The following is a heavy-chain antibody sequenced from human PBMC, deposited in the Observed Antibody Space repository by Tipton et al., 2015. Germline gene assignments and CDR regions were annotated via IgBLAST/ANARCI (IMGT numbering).Heavy chain of an antibody. Sequence: TLSLTCTVSGGSVSSGSYYWSWIRQPPGKGLEWIGYIYYSGSTYSNPSLKSRVTISVDTSKNQFSLKLRSVTAADTAVYYCARLRGALGWFDPWGQGTLVTVPS. J-gene: IGHJ5*02. D-gene: IGHD3-10*01. V-gene: IGHV4-31*03. CDR1: GGSVSSGSYY. CDR2: IYYSGST. CDR3: ARLRGALGWFDP.